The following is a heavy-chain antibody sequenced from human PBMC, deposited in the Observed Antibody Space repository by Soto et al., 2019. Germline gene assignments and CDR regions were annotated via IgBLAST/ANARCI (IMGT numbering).Heavy chain of an antibody. J-gene: IGHJ4*02. CDR2: VIGTGIDT. CDR1: GVTFTNYA. V-gene: IGHV3-23*01. Sequence: EVQLLESGGGLVQPGGSLRLSCAASGVTFTNYAMNWVRHSPGKGLEWVASVIGTGIDTYHAASVKGRFTISRDNSRNTMYLEMNRLRAEDTAMYHCAKATRGQCIGAHCYAFDFWGQGILVTVS. D-gene: IGHD2-15*01. CDR3: AKATRGQCIGAHCYAFDF.